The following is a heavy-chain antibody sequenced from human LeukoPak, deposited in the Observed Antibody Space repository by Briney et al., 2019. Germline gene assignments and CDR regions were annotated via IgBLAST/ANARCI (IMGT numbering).Heavy chain of an antibody. V-gene: IGHV3-23*01. Sequence: PGASLRLSCAASGLIFSNYAMSWVRQAPGKGLEWVSAITGSGGSTYYADSVKGRFTISRDNSKNTLYLQMNSLRAEDTAVYYCAKWGDYDVLTGYYVSDYWGQGTLVTVSS. CDR3: AKWGDYDVLTGYYVSDY. J-gene: IGHJ4*02. D-gene: IGHD3-9*01. CDR1: GLIFSNYA. CDR2: ITGSGGST.